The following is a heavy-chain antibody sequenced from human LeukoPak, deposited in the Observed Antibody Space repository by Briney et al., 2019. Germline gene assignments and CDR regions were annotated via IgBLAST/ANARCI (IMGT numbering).Heavy chain of an antibody. D-gene: IGHD3-22*01. J-gene: IGHJ6*03. V-gene: IGHV4-34*01. Sequence: SETLSLTCAVYGGSFSGYYWSWIRQPPGKGLEWIGEINHSGSTNYNPSLKSRVTISVDTSKSQFSLKLSSVTAADTAVYYCARVGYYYDSSGYFYYYYYMDVWGKGTTVTVSS. CDR3: ARVGYYYDSSGYFYYYYYMDV. CDR2: INHSGST. CDR1: GGSFSGYY.